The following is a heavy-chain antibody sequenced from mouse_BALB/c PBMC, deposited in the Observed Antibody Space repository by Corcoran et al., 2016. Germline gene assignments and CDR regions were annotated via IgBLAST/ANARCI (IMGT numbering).Heavy chain of an antibody. CDR1: EYTFTDYN. CDR2: INPRSRGT. J-gene: IGHJ2*01. V-gene: IGHV1-18*01. D-gene: IGHD1-1*01. Sequence: LLQYSGPILVKPGASENITYKTSEYTFTDYNMYWMKQSHGKSLVCIGDINPRSRGTIYNQTFEGRATLTVYKSSSTAYMELRNLTSEDTAVYYCARWGITTFDYWGQGTTVTVSS. CDR3: ARWGITTFDY.